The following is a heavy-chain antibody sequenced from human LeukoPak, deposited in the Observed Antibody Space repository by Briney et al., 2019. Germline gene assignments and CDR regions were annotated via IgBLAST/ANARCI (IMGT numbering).Heavy chain of an antibody. V-gene: IGHV4-34*01. CDR2: INHSGST. J-gene: IGHJ4*02. Sequence: SETLSLTCTVSGGSISSYYWSWIRQPPGKGLEWIGEINHSGSTNYNPSLKSRVTISVDTSKNQFSLKLSSVTAADTAVYYCARSHWNKRGIDYWGQGTLVTVSS. CDR1: GGSISSYY. CDR3: ARSHWNKRGIDY. D-gene: IGHD1/OR15-1a*01.